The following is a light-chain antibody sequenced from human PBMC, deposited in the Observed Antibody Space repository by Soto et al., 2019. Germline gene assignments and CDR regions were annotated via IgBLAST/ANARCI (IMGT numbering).Light chain of an antibody. J-gene: IGKJ5*01. CDR3: QHLNSYPIT. CDR2: EVS. Sequence: QLTQFPSSLSASVGDRVTITCRASQGVSSHLAWHQQKPGKAPKLLIYEVSTLQSGVPSRFSGSGAGRDFTLTISSLQPEDFATYYCQHLNSYPITFGQGTRLEIK. CDR1: QGVSSH. V-gene: IGKV1-9*01.